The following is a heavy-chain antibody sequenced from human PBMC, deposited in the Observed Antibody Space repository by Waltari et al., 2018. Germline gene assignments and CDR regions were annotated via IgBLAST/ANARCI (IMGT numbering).Heavy chain of an antibody. J-gene: IGHJ4*02. CDR1: GGSFSGYY. CDR3: ARGKYKGY. V-gene: IGHV4-34*01. CDR2: INHSGST. D-gene: IGHD1-1*01. Sequence: QVQLQQWGAGLLKPSETLSLPCAVYGGSFSGYYWSWIRQPPGKGLEWIGEINHSGSTNYNPSLKSRVTISVDTSKNQFSLKLSSVTAADTAVYYCARGKYKGYWGQGTLVTVSS.